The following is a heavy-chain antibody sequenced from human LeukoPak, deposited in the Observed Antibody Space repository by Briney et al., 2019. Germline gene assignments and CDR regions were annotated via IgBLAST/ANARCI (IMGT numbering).Heavy chain of an antibody. D-gene: IGHD3-9*01. J-gene: IGHJ4*02. Sequence: GGSLRLSCTASGFTFGDYAMSWVRKAPGKGLEGVGFIRSKAYGGTTEYAASVKGRFTISRDDSKSIAYLQMNSLKTEDTAVYYCTRGGILMPWGFDYWGQGTLVTVSS. CDR1: GFTFGDYA. V-gene: IGHV3-49*04. CDR3: TRGGILMPWGFDY. CDR2: IRSKAYGGTT.